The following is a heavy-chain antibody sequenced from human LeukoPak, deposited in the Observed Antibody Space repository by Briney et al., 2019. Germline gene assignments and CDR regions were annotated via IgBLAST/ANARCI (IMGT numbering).Heavy chain of an antibody. J-gene: IGHJ4*02. Sequence: SETLSLTCTVSGGSISSSSYYWGWIRQPPGKGLEWIGSIYYSGSTYYNPSLKSRVTISVDTSKNQFSLKLSSVTAADTAVYFCARERYDFWSFDLWGPGALVTVSS. CDR2: IYYSGST. CDR3: ARERYDFWSFDL. V-gene: IGHV4-39*07. CDR1: GGSISSSSYY. D-gene: IGHD3-3*01.